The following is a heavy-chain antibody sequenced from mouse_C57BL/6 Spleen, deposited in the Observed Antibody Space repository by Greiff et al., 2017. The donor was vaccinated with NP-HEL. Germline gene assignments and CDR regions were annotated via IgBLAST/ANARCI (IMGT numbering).Heavy chain of an antibody. CDR3: AMPGGPYYFDY. V-gene: IGHV5-17*01. Sequence: EVQLVESGGGLVKPGGSLKLSCAASGFTFSDYGMHWVRQAPEKGLEWVAYISSGSSTIYYADTVKGRFTISRDNAKNTLFRQMTSLRSEDTAMYYCAMPGGPYYFDYWGQGTTLTVSS. CDR2: ISSGSSTI. J-gene: IGHJ2*01. CDR1: GFTFSDYG.